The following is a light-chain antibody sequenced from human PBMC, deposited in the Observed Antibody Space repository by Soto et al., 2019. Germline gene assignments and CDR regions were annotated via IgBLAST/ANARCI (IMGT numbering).Light chain of an antibody. Sequence: QSALTQPASMSGSPGQSITISCTGTSSDIGGYNYVSWYQQHPGKAPKLMIYDVSNWPSGVSNRVSGSKSGNTASLTISGLQAEDEADYYCSSYSSSSTVVFGGGTKLTVL. V-gene: IGLV2-14*03. CDR2: DVS. CDR1: SSDIGGYNY. J-gene: IGLJ2*01. CDR3: SSYSSSSTVV.